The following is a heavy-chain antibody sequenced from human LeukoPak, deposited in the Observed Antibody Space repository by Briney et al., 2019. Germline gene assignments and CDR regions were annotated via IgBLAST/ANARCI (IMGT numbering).Heavy chain of an antibody. V-gene: IGHV3-23*01. J-gene: IGHJ4*02. CDR3: ARVWFGELGGGGKKYYFDY. Sequence: PGGSLRLSCAASGFTFSSFSMSWVRQTPGKGLEWVSDISGSASITKYADSVKGRFIISRDNSKNKLFLQMNTLRAEDTPVYYCARVWFGELGGGGKKYYFDYWGQGTLVTVSP. CDR1: GFTFSSFS. CDR2: ISGSASIT. D-gene: IGHD3-10*01.